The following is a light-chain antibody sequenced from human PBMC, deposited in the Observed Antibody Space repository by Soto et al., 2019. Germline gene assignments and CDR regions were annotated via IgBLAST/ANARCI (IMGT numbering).Light chain of an antibody. J-gene: IGLJ2*01. CDR2: DGS. CDR1: SSDVGSYNL. CDR3: CSYAGSSTVV. Sequence: QSALTQPASVSGSPGQSITISCTGTSSDVGSYNLVSWYQQHPGKAPKLMIYDGSKRPSGVSNRFSGSTSGNTASLTISGLQAEDEADYYCCSYAGSSTVVFGGGTQLTVL. V-gene: IGLV2-23*01.